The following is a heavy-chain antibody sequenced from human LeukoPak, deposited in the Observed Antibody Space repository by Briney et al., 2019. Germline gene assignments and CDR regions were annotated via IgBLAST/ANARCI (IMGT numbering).Heavy chain of an antibody. CDR3: ARSGWYQYYFDY. V-gene: IGHV4-59*01. D-gene: IGHD6-19*01. CDR2: IYYSGST. Sequence: SETLSLTCTVSGGSISSYYWSWIRQPPGKGLEWIGYIYYSGSTNYNPSLKSQVTISVDTSKNQFSLKLSSVTAADTAVYYCARSGWYQYYFDYWGQGTLVTVSS. J-gene: IGHJ4*02. CDR1: GGSISSYY.